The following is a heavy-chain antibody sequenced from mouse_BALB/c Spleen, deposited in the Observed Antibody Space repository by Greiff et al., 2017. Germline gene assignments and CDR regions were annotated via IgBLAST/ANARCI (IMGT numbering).Heavy chain of an antibody. V-gene: IGHV1S135*01. J-gene: IGHJ2*01. CDR1: GYAFTSYN. D-gene: IGHD2-4*01. Sequence: EVQLQQSGPELVKPGASVKVSCKASGYAFTSYNMYWVKQSHGKSLEWIGYIDPYNGGTSYNQKFKGKATLTVDKSSSTAYMHLNSLTSEDSAVYYCARWALYYDYDGYYFDYWGQGTTLTVSS. CDR2: IDPYNGGT. CDR3: ARWALYYDYDGYYFDY.